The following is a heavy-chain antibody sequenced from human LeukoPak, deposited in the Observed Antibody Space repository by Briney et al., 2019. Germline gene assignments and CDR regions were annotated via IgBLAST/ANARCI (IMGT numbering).Heavy chain of an antibody. V-gene: IGHV4-59*11. J-gene: IGHJ4*02. CDR1: GGSLSTHH. Sequence: PETLSLTPTVPGGSLSTHHWNWIRQTPGKGLERIGYVFDSGRTKENPSLKSRVTLSADTSKNQLSLRLSSVTAADTAVYYCTTIKRGNIFGYFDFWGQGILVTVSS. CDR3: TTIKRGNIFGYFDF. CDR2: VFDSGRT. D-gene: IGHD5-18*01.